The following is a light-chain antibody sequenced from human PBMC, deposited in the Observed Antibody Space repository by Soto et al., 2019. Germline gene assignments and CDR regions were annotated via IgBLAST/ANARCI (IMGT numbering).Light chain of an antibody. Sequence: QSVLTQPPSASGAPGQRVTISCSGSSSNIGSYTVNWYQQFPGTAPRLVIYSNNQRPSGVPDRFSGSKSGTSASLVISGLQSEDEADYYCQSFDKYLSAVVFGGGTKLTVL. CDR1: SSNIGSYT. CDR3: QSFDKYLSAVV. V-gene: IGLV1-44*01. CDR2: SNN. J-gene: IGLJ2*01.